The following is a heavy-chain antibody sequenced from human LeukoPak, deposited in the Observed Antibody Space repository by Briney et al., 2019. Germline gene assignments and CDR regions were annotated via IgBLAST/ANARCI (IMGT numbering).Heavy chain of an antibody. CDR2: LYSDGNT. CDR1: GFTVITND. J-gene: IGHJ4*02. V-gene: IGHV3-53*01. Sequence: GGSLRLSCAASGFTVITNDMTWVRQAPGKGLEWVSVLYSDGNTKYADSVQGRFTISRDNSKNTLYLEMNSLSPDDTAVYYCARGVEPLAANTLAYWGQGTLGTVSS. D-gene: IGHD1-14*01. CDR3: ARGVEPLAANTLAY.